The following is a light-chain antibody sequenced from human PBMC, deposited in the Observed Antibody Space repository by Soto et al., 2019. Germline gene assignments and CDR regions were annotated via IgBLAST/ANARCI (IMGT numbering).Light chain of an antibody. CDR2: DDS. Sequence: SELTQPPSVSVAPGQTARITCGGNNIGSKSVHWYQQKPGQAPVLVVYDDSDRPSRIPERFSGSNSGNTATLTISRVEAGDEADYYCQVWDSSSDPLYVLGTGPKVTV. V-gene: IGLV3-21*02. J-gene: IGLJ1*01. CDR1: NIGSKS. CDR3: QVWDSSSDPLYV.